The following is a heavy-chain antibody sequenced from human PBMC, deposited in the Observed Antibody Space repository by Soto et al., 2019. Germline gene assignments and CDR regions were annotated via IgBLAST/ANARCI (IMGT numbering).Heavy chain of an antibody. CDR3: VKDWQVDSCSAGGCLAV. V-gene: IGHV3-23*01. Sequence: EVQLLESGGGLVQPGGSLRLSCEASGFSFNNFAMSWVRQTPGKGLEWVSSISAGGDTTYYADSVKGRFIISRDNSKNTLSLQMNGLRDEDTAVYHCVKDWQVDSCSAGGCLAVWGQGTLVTVSS. CDR1: GFSFNNFA. J-gene: IGHJ4*02. D-gene: IGHD2-15*01. CDR2: ISAGGDTT.